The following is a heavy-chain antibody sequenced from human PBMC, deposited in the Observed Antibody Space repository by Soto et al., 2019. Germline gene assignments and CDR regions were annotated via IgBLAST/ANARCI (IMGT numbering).Heavy chain of an antibody. CDR2: ISTYNGNT. J-gene: IGHJ4*02. D-gene: IGHD2-2*01. CDR1: GGTFSRYA. Sequence: ASVKGYCKASGGTFSRYAISWLRQAPGQGLEWIGWISTYNGNTNYVPKFQGRITMTTDTSTSTAYMELRSLRSDDTALYFCARDTSNYFDFWGQGTRVTVSS. V-gene: IGHV1-18*01. CDR3: ARDTSNYFDF.